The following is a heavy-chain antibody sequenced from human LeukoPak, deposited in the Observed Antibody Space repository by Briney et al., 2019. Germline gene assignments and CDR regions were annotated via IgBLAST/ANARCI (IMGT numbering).Heavy chain of an antibody. Sequence: GGSLRLSCAASGFTVSSNYMSWVRQGPGKGLEWVSYINSRSSYIYYGDSVKGRFTISRDNAKSSLYLQMNSLRAEDTAVYYCVRSRTPTGYMDVWGKGTTVTVSS. CDR3: VRSRTPTGYMDV. CDR2: INSRSSYI. V-gene: IGHV3-21*01. D-gene: IGHD1-14*01. J-gene: IGHJ6*03. CDR1: GFTVSSNY.